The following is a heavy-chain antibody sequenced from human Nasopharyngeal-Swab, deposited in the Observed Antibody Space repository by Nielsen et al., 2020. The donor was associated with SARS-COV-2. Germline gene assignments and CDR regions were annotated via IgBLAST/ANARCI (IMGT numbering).Heavy chain of an antibody. D-gene: IGHD6-19*01. Sequence: ASVKVSCKASGYTFTSYYMHWVRQAPGQGLEWMGIINPSGGSTSYAQKFQGRVTITADESTSTAYMELSSLRSEDTAVYYCARDRGAVARNYYYYGMDVWGQGTTVTVSS. J-gene: IGHJ6*02. CDR3: ARDRGAVARNYYYYGMDV. CDR2: INPSGGST. CDR1: GYTFTSYY. V-gene: IGHV1-46*01.